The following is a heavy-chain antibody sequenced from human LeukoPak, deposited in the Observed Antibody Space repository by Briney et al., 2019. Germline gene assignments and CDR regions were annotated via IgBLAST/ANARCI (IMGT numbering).Heavy chain of an antibody. D-gene: IGHD3-3*01. J-gene: IGHJ4*02. CDR3: AKQYDFWSGPDS. CDR2: ISGSGGST. Sequence: GGSLRLSCAASGFTFSSYAMNWVRQAPGKGLEWVSGISGSGGSTYYADSVKGRFAISRDNSKNTLYLQMNSLRVEDTAVYYCAKQYDFWSGPDSWGLGTLVTVSS. CDR1: GFTFSSYA. V-gene: IGHV3-23*01.